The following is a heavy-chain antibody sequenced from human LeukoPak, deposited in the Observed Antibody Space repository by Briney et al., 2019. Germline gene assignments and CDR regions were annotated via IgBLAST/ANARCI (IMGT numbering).Heavy chain of an antibody. V-gene: IGHV4-4*09. CDR3: ARGQYGSGIVY. Sequence: PSETLSLTCTVSGGSINSYYWTWIRQPPGKGLEWIGYISSRGRTYYKPSLKSRITVSMDTAKNQFSLRLSSLTAADAAVYYCARGQYGSGIVYWGQGTLVTVSS. CDR1: GGSINSYY. CDR2: ISSRGRT. D-gene: IGHD3-10*01. J-gene: IGHJ4*02.